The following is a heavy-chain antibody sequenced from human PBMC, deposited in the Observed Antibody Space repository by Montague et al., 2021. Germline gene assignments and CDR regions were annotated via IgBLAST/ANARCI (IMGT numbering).Heavy chain of an antibody. V-gene: IGHV2-5*02. J-gene: IGHJ3*01. CDR1: GFSLATSGVG. CDR3: APKIAAHKAHDGFSV. D-gene: IGHD6-13*01. CDR2: IFWDDDK. Sequence: PALVKPTQTLTLTCTFSGFSLATSGVGVGWLRQPPGKALEWLALIFWDDDKRYSPSLKSRLTITKDTTKNQVVLTLTNMDPVDTATYFCAPKIAAHKAHDGFSVWGQGTVVTVSA.